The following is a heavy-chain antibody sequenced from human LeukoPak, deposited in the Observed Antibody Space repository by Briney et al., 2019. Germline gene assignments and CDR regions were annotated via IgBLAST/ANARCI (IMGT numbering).Heavy chain of an antibody. V-gene: IGHV4-39*01. Sequence: SETLSLTCTVSGASISSSDYYWGWIRQSPGKGLEWIGNIYYSGTTYYNPSLRSRVTISVHTSKTQISLKLSSVTAADTAVYFCARRAYSAAYWKHFDYWGQGTLVTVSS. D-gene: IGHD1-1*01. J-gene: IGHJ4*02. CDR3: ARRAYSAAYWKHFDY. CDR1: GASISSSDYY. CDR2: IYYSGTT.